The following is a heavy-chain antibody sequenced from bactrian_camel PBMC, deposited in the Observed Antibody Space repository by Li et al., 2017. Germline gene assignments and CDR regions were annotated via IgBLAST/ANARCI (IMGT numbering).Heavy chain of an antibody. D-gene: IGHD3*01. V-gene: IGHV3S40*01. CDR1: GFIFSSYA. CDR2: INSGGGST. CDR3: VRDLGPTGYNFQY. Sequence: VQLVESGGDLVQPGGSLRLSCAGSGFIFSSYAMSWVRQAPGKGLEWVSAINSGGGSTYYADSVKGRFTISENTAKNTVYLQMNSLKPEDTAVYYCVRDLGPTGYNFQYWGQGTQVTVSS. J-gene: IGHJ4*01.